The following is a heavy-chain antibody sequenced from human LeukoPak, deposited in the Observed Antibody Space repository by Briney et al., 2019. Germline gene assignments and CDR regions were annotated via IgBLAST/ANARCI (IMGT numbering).Heavy chain of an antibody. Sequence: SETLSLTCTVSGGSISSGGYYWSWIRQHPGKGLEWIGYIYYSGSTYYNPSLKSRVTISVDTSKNQFSLKLSSVTAADTAVYYCARGAASSSPEDYYYYYGMDVWGQGTTVTVSS. CDR2: IYYSGST. V-gene: IGHV4-31*03. CDR3: ARGAASSSPEDYYYYYGMDV. D-gene: IGHD6-6*01. J-gene: IGHJ6*02. CDR1: GGSISSGGYY.